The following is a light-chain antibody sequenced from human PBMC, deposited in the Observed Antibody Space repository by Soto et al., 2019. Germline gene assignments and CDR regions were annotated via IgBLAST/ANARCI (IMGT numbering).Light chain of an antibody. Sequence: EIVMTQSPATLSVSPGDRATLSCRASQSVSSSLAWYQQIPGQAPRLRIYDASTSATGIPARFGGSGSGTEFTLTISSLQSEDFAVYYCQQYNNWPPLTFGGGTKVELK. V-gene: IGKV3-15*01. CDR1: QSVSSS. CDR2: DAS. CDR3: QQYNNWPPLT. J-gene: IGKJ4*01.